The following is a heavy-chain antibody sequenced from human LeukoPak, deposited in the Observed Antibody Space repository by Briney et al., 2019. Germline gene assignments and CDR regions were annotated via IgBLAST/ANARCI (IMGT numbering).Heavy chain of an antibody. D-gene: IGHD3-10*01. Sequence: SETLSLTCIVSGGSISTNTYYWGWIRLPPGKGLERIGEIHHRGTTYYNPSLRSRVTISVDTSKNQFSLRLTSVTAADTAVYYCARVTYNGYQHFDYWGQGNLVTVS. CDR3: ARVTYNGYQHFDY. CDR1: GGSISTNTYY. CDR2: IHHRGTT. V-gene: IGHV4-39*07. J-gene: IGHJ4*02.